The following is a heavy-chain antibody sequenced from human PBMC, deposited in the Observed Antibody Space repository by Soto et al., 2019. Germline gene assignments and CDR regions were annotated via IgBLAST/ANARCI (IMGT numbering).Heavy chain of an antibody. Sequence: QVQLVQSGAEVKKPGASVKVSCKASGYTFTSYAMHWVRQAPGQRLEWMGWINAGNGYTKYSQKFQDRVTITRDTSASTAYMELSSLRSEDTAIYYCARDTFYDFWSGSNWYAPWGQGTLVTVSS. J-gene: IGHJ5*02. CDR1: GYTFTSYA. V-gene: IGHV1-3*01. CDR3: ARDTFYDFWSGSNWYAP. D-gene: IGHD3-3*01. CDR2: INAGNGYT.